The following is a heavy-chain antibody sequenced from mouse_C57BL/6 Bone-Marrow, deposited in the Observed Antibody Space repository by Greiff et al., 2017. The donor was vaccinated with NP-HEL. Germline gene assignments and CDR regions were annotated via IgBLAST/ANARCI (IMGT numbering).Heavy chain of an antibody. CDR2: IDPENGDT. Sequence: VQLKESGAELVRPGASVKLSCTASGFNIKDDYMHWVKQRPEQGLEWIGWIDPENGDTEYASKFQDKATITADTSSNTAYLQLSSLTSEDTAVYYCTNYDYDVPFAYWGQGTLVTVSA. D-gene: IGHD2-4*01. V-gene: IGHV14-4*01. J-gene: IGHJ3*01. CDR1: GFNIKDDY. CDR3: TNYDYDVPFAY.